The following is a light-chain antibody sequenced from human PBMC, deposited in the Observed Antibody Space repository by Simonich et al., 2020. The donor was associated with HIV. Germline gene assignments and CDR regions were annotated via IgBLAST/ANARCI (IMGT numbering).Light chain of an antibody. CDR2: GAS. CDR1: QSVSSN. J-gene: IGKJ1*01. V-gene: IGKV3-15*01. Sequence: EIVMTQSPATLSVSPGERANLSCRASQSVSSNFAWYQQKPGQAPRLLIYGASTRATGIPARFSGSGSGTEFTLTISSLQSEDFAVYYCQQYYSTPWTFGQGTKVEIK. CDR3: QQYYSTPWT.